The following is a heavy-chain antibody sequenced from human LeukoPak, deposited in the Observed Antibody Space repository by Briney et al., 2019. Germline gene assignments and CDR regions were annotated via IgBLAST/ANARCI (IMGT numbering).Heavy chain of an antibody. V-gene: IGHV3-30*04. D-gene: IGHD3-9*01. J-gene: IGHJ4*02. CDR1: GFTLSSYA. CDR3: ARDLAYFNFDILTGPFDY. CDR2: ISYDGSNK. Sequence: PGGSLRLSCAASGFTLSSYAMHWVRQAPGKGLEWVAVISYDGSNKYYADSVKGRFTISRDNSKNTLYLQMNSLRAEDTAVYYCARDLAYFNFDILTGPFDYWGQGTLATVSS.